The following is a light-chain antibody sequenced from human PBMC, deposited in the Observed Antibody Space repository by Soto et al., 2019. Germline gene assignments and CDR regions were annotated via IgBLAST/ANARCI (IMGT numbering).Light chain of an antibody. CDR1: SSNIGAYNY. CDR2: EVS. J-gene: IGLJ1*01. Sequence: QSALSQPASGSAYPGQSFTISCTGTSSNIGAYNYVSWYQQHPGKAPKLIIYEVSERPSGVPDRFYGSKSGNTASLTVSGLKDEDEADYYCASYEASNVFGTGTKVTVL. V-gene: IGLV2-8*01. CDR3: ASYEASNV.